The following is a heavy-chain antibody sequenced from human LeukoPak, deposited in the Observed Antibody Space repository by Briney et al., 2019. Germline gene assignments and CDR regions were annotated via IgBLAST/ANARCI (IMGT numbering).Heavy chain of an antibody. V-gene: IGHV1-18*01. CDR2: ISAYNGNT. Sequence: AASVKVSCKASGYTFTSYGISWVRQAPGQGLEWMGWISAYNGNTNYAQKLQGRVTMTTDTSTSTAYMELRSLRSDDTAVYYCARASPMIVVVMLDYWGQGTLVTVSS. D-gene: IGHD3-22*01. CDR1: GYTFTSYG. J-gene: IGHJ4*02. CDR3: ARASPMIVVVMLDY.